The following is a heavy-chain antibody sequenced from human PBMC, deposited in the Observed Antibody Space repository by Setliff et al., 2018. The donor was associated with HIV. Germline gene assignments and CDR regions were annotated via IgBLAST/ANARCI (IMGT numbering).Heavy chain of an antibody. CDR2: IDYSGST. Sequence: KPSETLSLTCTVSGGSISSYYWSWIRQPPGKGLEWIGYIDYSGSTNYNPSLKSRVTISVDTSKDHFSLKLSSVTAADTAVYYCARHLYGSGSYYPYYFDYWGQGTLVTVSS. D-gene: IGHD3-10*01. V-gene: IGHV4-59*08. J-gene: IGHJ4*02. CDR1: GGSISSYY. CDR3: ARHLYGSGSYYPYYFDY.